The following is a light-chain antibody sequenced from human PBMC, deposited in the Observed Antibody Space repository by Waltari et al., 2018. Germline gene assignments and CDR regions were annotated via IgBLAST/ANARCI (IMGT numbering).Light chain of an antibody. V-gene: IGKV1-39*01. J-gene: IGKJ4*01. CDR1: QSLNVY. Sequence: DIQMTQSPSSLYASVGDRVTITCRASQSLNVYLNWYQHKPGKAPKLLIYAASTLQNGVPSRFSGSGSETDFTLTISSLQPEDSAIYYCQQSYSTRALTFGGRTKVEI. CDR3: QQSYSTRALT. CDR2: AAS.